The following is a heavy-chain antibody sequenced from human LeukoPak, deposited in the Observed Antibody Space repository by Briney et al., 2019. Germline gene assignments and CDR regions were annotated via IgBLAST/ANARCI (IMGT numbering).Heavy chain of an antibody. Sequence: AASVKVSCKASGYTFTSYGISWVRQAPGQGLEWMGWISAYNGNTNYAQKLQGRVTMTTDTSTNTAYMELRSLRSDDTAVYYCARVEDGSSWYPPDYWGQGTLVTVSS. CDR2: ISAYNGNT. CDR1: GYTFTSYG. CDR3: ARVEDGSSWYPPDY. J-gene: IGHJ4*02. D-gene: IGHD6-13*01. V-gene: IGHV1-18*01.